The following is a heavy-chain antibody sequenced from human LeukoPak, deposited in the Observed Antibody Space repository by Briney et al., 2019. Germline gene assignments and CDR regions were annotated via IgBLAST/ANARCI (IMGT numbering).Heavy chain of an antibody. CDR2: INHSGST. CDR3: ARVQQQLVPHWFDP. V-gene: IGHV4-34*01. D-gene: IGHD6-13*01. J-gene: IGHJ5*02. Sequence: SETLSLTCAVYGGSFSGYYWSWIRQPPGKGLEWIGEINHSGSTNYNPSLKSRVTISVDTSKNQFSLKLSSVTAADTAVYYCARVQQQLVPHWFDPWGQGTLVTVSS. CDR1: GGSFSGYY.